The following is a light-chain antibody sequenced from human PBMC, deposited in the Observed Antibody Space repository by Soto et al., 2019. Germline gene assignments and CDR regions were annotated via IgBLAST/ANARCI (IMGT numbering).Light chain of an antibody. CDR3: QQSYSTPWT. J-gene: IGKJ1*01. CDR2: AAS. V-gene: IGKV1-39*01. Sequence: DIHMTQSPSSLPASVGDRLTISCRASETITSFLNWYQHKPGKAPKLLIYAASSLQSGVPSRFSGSGSGTDFTLTISSLQPEDFTTYYCQQSYSTPWTFGQGTKVDIK. CDR1: ETITSF.